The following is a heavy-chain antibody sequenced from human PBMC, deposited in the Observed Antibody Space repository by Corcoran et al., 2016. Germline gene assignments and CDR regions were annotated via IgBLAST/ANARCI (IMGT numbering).Heavy chain of an antibody. D-gene: IGHD4-17*01. V-gene: IGHV3-15*07. J-gene: IGHJ4*02. Sequence: SVSNAWMNWVRQAPGKGLEWVGRIKSKTDGGTTDYAAPVKGRFNISRDDSKNTLYRQINSLKTEDTAVYYCTSRLTTENWGQGTLVTGSS. CDR3: TSRLTTEN. CDR2: IKSKTDGGTT. CDR1: SVSNAW.